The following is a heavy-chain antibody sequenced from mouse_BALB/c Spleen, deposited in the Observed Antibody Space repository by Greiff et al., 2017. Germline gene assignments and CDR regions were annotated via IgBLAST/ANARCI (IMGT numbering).Heavy chain of an antibody. D-gene: IGHD1-1*01. CDR2: IRTKDNGYTT. CDR1: GFTFTDYY. CDR3: ACMSSYYAMDY. V-gene: IGHV7-3*02. Sequence: DVKLVESGAGLVQPGGSLRLSCATSGFTFTDYYMSWVRQPPGKALEWLGVIRTKDNGYTTEYSASVKGRFTISRDNSPTILYLQMITLRAADSATFYCACMSSYYAMDYWGQGTSVTVAS. J-gene: IGHJ4*01.